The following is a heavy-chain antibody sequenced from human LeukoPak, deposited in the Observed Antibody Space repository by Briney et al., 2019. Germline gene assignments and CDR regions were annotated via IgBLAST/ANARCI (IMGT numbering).Heavy chain of an antibody. V-gene: IGHV1-69*04. D-gene: IGHD5-18*01. J-gene: IGHJ4*02. CDR1: GGTFSSYA. CDR2: IIPIVDIA. Sequence: SVKVSCKASGGTFSSYAISWVRQAPGQGLEWMGRIIPIVDIANYAQKFQDRVTVTADKSTTTAYMELSSLRSEDTAVYYCARGSIQLWPEVDYWGQGTLVTVSS. CDR3: ARGSIQLWPEVDY.